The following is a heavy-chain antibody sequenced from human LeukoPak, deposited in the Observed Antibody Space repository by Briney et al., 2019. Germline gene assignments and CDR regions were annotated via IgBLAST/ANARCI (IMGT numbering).Heavy chain of an antibody. CDR1: GGSVSSYY. CDR3: ARGYCRDDICQVFPY. Sequence: SAALSLSYTVSGGSVSSYYWSWLRPTPEKGLAWIGFMSYSGRTDYAPTLKSRVTMTADTSKNQFSLKMSYVTAADTGVYYCARGYCRDDICQVFPYWGQGTLVTVSS. D-gene: IGHD2-21*02. CDR2: MSYSGRT. V-gene: IGHV4-59*02. J-gene: IGHJ4*02.